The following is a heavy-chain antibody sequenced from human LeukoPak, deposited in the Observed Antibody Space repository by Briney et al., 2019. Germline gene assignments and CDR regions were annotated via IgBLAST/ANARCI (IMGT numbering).Heavy chain of an antibody. CDR3: ARQGKLWFGELFDMDV. V-gene: IGHV4-59*08. Sequence: PSETLSLTCTVSGGSISSYYWGWLRQPPGKGLEWIGYIYYSGSTNYNPSLKSRVTISVDTSKNQFSLKLSSVTAADTAVYYCARQGKLWFGELFDMDVWGKGTTVTVSS. J-gene: IGHJ6*03. CDR1: GGSISSYY. CDR2: IYYSGST. D-gene: IGHD3-10*01.